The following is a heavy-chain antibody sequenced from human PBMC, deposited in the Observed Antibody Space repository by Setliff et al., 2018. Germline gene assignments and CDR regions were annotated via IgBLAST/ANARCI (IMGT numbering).Heavy chain of an antibody. CDR2: IYSSGST. J-gene: IGHJ5*02. V-gene: IGHV4-59*01. CDR3: ARAAKYDSSGYYGFWFDP. CDR1: GGSISSSY. Sequence: SESLSLTCTVSGGSISSSYWSWIRQPPGKGLEWIGYIYSSGSTNNNPSLKSRATISVDTSKNQFSLKLSSVTAADTAVYYCARAAKYDSSGYYGFWFDPWGQGTLVTVSS. D-gene: IGHD3-22*01.